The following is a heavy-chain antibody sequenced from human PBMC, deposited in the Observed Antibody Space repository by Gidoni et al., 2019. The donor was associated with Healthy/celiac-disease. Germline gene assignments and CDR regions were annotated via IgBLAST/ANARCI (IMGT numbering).Heavy chain of an antibody. Sequence: EVQLLESGGGLLQPGGSLTLSCAASGFPFTSYAMSWVRQAPGKGLEWVSAISGSGGSTYYADSVKGRFTISRDNSKNTLYLQMNSLRAEDTAVYYCAKDRGGYYYGSGSYPYPLLGWGQGTLVTVSS. CDR2: ISGSGGST. J-gene: IGHJ4*02. V-gene: IGHV3-23*01. D-gene: IGHD3-10*01. CDR1: GFPFTSYA. CDR3: AKDRGGYYYGSGSYPYPLLG.